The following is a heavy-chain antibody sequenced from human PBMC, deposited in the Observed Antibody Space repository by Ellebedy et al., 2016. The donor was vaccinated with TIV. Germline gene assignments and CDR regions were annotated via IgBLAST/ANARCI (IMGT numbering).Heavy chain of an antibody. CDR1: GGAISSYY. Sequence: MPSETLSLTCTVSGGAISSYYWSWIRQHPGKGLEWIGYIYYSGSTNYNPSLKSRVTISVDTSKNQFSLKLSSVTAADTAVYYCAGYKLGCFDYWGQGTLVTVSS. V-gene: IGHV4-59*08. D-gene: IGHD1-1*01. CDR3: AGYKLGCFDY. J-gene: IGHJ4*02. CDR2: IYYSGST.